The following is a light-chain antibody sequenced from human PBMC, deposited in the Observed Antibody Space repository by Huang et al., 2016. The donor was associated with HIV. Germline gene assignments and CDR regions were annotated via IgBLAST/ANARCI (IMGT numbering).Light chain of an antibody. CDR3: QQSYSAPPT. V-gene: IGKV1-39*01. Sequence: DMQMTQSPSSLSVSVGDRVTISCRAGQSIGTYLNWYQKKLGEAPKLLIYGASSLRTGVPSRFSGGGSGTDFTLTINSLQPDDFAIYYCQQSYSAPPTFGGGTEVV. CDR2: GAS. J-gene: IGKJ4*01. CDR1: QSIGTY.